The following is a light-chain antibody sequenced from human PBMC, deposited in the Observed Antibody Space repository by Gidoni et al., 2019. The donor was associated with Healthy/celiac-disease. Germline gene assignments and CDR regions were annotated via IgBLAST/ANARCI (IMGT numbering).Light chain of an antibody. CDR2: EVS. J-gene: IGLJ1*01. V-gene: IGLV2-14*01. CDR3: SSYTSSSTLEV. CDR1: SSDVGGYNY. Sequence: QSALTQPASVTGSPGQSITISCTGTSSDVGGYNYVSWYQQHPDKAPKLMIYEVSNRPSGVSTRFSGSKSGNTASLTISGLQAEDEADYYCSSYTSSSTLEVFGTGTKVTVL.